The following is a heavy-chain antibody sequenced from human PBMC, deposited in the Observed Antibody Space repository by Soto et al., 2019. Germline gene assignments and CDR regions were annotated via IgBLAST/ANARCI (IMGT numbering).Heavy chain of an antibody. Sequence: EVQLLESGGGLVLPGGSLRLSCAASGFTFGNSAMSWLRQATGKGLEWVSAINGAATSTYYADSVKGRFTISRDSSKITLFLQMTSLSAEDTAIYFCAKGSRDSRPYYFESWGQGTLVTVS. CDR1: GFTFGNSA. V-gene: IGHV3-23*01. J-gene: IGHJ4*02. D-gene: IGHD3-3*01. CDR2: INGAATST. CDR3: AKGSRDSRPYYFES.